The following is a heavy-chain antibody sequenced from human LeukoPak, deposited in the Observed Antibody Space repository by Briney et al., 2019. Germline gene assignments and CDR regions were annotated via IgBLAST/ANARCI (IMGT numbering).Heavy chain of an antibody. Sequence: GGSLRLSCAASGFTFSSNTMTCVRQVSGKGLEWVSSIRGGGSDTHYAGTVRGRFTISRDNSKNTLYLQMNSLRAEDTAVYYCARCYTYGTTWFGGLAVWGQGTTVTVSS. CDR2: IRGGGSDT. J-gene: IGHJ6*02. CDR3: ARCYTYGTTWFGGLAV. V-gene: IGHV3-23*01. D-gene: IGHD3-10*01. CDR1: GFTFSSNT.